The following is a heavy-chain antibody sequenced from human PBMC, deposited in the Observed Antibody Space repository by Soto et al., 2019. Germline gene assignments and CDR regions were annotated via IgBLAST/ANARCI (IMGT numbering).Heavy chain of an antibody. CDR3: TTDPPDLVATEGHYYYGMDV. CDR1: GFTFSNAW. CDR2: NNSRTDGGTT. D-gene: IGHD5-12*01. Sequence: EVQLVESGGGLVKPGGSLRLSCAASGFTFSNAWMSWVRQAPGKGLEWVGRNNSRTDGGTTDYAAPVKGSFTISRDDSKSTLYQQRNSLKTEDTALYYCTTDPPDLVATEGHYYYGMDVWGQGTTVTVSS. J-gene: IGHJ6*02. V-gene: IGHV3-15*01.